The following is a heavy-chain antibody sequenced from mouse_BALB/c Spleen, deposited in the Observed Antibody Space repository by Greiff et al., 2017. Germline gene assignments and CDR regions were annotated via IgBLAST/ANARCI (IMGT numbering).Heavy chain of an antibody. CDR3: ARDRQTEPLSHLAMDY. V-gene: IGHV2-9*02. J-gene: IGHJ4*01. CDR2: IWAGGST. Sequence: QVQLKQSGPGLVAPSQSLSITCTVSGFSLTSYGVHWVRQPPGKGLEWLGVIWAGGSTNYNSALMSRLSISKDNSKNKVFLKMNSLQTDDTAMYYWARDRQTEPLSHLAMDYWGQGTSVTVSS. CDR1: GFSLTSYG. D-gene: IGHD4-1*01.